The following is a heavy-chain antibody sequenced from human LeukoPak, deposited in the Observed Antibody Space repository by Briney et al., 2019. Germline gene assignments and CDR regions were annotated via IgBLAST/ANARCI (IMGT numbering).Heavy chain of an antibody. V-gene: IGHV3-7*01. Sequence: PGGSLRLSCAASGFSFRNFWMSWVRQTPGKGPEWVATINQEGREKHYVDSVKGRFTISRDNARNSLFLQMNSLRAEDTAVYYCARGGADSSWYWRDWGQGTLATVSS. CDR1: GFSFRNFW. CDR2: INQEGREK. D-gene: IGHD6-13*01. CDR3: ARGGADSSWYWRD. J-gene: IGHJ4*02.